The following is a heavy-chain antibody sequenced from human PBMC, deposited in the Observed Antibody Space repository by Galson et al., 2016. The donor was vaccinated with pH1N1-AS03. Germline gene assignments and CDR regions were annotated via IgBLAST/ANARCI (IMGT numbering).Heavy chain of an antibody. Sequence: PALVKPPQTLTLTCTFSGFSLSTSGVGVGWIRQAPGKALEWLAIIYWNDDLRYSPSLRNRLTITKDTPKSQVVLTMTYMDPVDTATYFCARAYYGDFADWFDPWGQGTLVTVSS. CDR3: ARAYYGDFADWFDP. CDR2: IYWNDDL. V-gene: IGHV2-5*01. J-gene: IGHJ5*02. CDR1: GFSLSTSGVG. D-gene: IGHD4-17*01.